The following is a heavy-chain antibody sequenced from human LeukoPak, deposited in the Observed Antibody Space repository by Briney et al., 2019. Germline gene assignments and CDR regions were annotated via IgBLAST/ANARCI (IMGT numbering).Heavy chain of an antibody. V-gene: IGHV1-18*01. CDR2: ISAYNGNT. D-gene: IGHD1-1*01. CDR1: GYTFTSYG. CDR3: ARTRRQLGYWYFDL. J-gene: IGHJ2*01. Sequence: ASVKVSCKASGYTFTSYGISWVRQAPGQGLEWMGWISAYNGNTNYAQKLQGRVTMTTDTSTSTAYMELRSLRSDDTAVYYCARTRRQLGYWYFDLWGRGTLVTVSS.